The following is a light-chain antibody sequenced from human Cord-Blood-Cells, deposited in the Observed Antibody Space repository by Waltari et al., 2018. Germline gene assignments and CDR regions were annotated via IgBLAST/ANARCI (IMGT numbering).Light chain of an antibody. V-gene: IGKV3-20*01. CDR1: QSVSSSY. J-gene: IGKJ1*01. CDR3: QQYGSSPET. Sequence: EIVLLQSPGTLSLSPGERATISCRASQSVSSSYLARYQQKPGQAPRLLSYGASSRATGIPDRFSGSGSGTDFTLTISRLEPEDFAVYYCQQYGSSPETFGQGTKVEIK. CDR2: GAS.